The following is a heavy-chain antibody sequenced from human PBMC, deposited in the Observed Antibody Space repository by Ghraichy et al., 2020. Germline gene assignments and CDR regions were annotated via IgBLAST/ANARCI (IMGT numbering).Heavy chain of an antibody. V-gene: IGHV4-61*02. CDR1: GGSISSGSYY. CDR3: ARAQRGYSGYAETFGY. D-gene: IGHD5-12*01. J-gene: IGHJ4*02. CDR2: IYTSGST. Sequence: TLSLTCTVSGGSISSGSYYWSWIRQPAGKGLEWIGRIYTSGSTNYNPSLKSRVTISVDTSKNQFSLKLSSVTAADTAVYYCARAQRGYSGYAETFGYWGQGTLVTVSS.